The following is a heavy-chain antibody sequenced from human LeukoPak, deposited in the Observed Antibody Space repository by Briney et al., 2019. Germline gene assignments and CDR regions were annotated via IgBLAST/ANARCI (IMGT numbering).Heavy chain of an antibody. Sequence: GGSLRLSCAASGITVSSSHMSRVRQAPGKGLEWVSLIYSGGSRCYADSVKGRFTISRDISKNTLFLQMKSLRAEDTAVYYCARLAAAGPFDYWGQGTLVTVSS. CDR3: ARLAAAGPFDY. J-gene: IGHJ4*02. CDR2: IYSGGSR. CDR1: GITVSSSH. D-gene: IGHD6-13*01. V-gene: IGHV3-66*04.